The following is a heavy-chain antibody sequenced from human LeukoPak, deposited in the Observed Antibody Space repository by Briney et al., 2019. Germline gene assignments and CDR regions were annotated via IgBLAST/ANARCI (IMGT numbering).Heavy chain of an antibody. V-gene: IGHV3-30*12. J-gene: IGHJ4*02. CDR1: GFTFSSYG. CDR2: ISYDGSNK. Sequence: PGRSLRLSCAASGFTFSSYGMHWVRQAPGKGLEWVAVISYDGSNKYYADSVKGRFTISRDDSKNTLYLQMNSLKIEDTAVYYCSAGVGRTDFDYWGQGTLVTVSS. D-gene: IGHD1/OR15-1a*01. CDR3: SAGVGRTDFDY.